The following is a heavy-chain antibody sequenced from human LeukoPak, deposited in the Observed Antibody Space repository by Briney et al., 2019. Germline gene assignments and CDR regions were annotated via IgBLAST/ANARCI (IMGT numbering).Heavy chain of an antibody. CDR1: GGSFSDYY. Sequence: SETLSLTCAVYGGSFSDYYWSWIRQSPGKGLEWIGEINHSGSTNYNPSLKSRVTMSVDTSKNQFSLKLSSVTAADTAVYYCARVGRFGELLDYWGQGTLVTVSS. D-gene: IGHD3-10*01. V-gene: IGHV4-34*01. CDR3: ARVGRFGELLDY. J-gene: IGHJ4*02. CDR2: INHSGST.